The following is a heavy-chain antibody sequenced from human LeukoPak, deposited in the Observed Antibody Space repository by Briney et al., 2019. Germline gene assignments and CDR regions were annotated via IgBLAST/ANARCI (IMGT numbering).Heavy chain of an antibody. CDR3: ARDDYDILTGYPNWFDP. CDR1: GFTFSSYW. Sequence: GGSLRLSCAASGFTFSSYWMSWVRQAPGKGLEWVANIKQDGSEKYYVDSVKGRFTISRDNAKNSLYLQMNSLRSEDTAVYYCARDDYDILTGYPNWFDPWGQGTLVTVSS. CDR2: IKQDGSEK. V-gene: IGHV3-7*03. D-gene: IGHD3-9*01. J-gene: IGHJ5*02.